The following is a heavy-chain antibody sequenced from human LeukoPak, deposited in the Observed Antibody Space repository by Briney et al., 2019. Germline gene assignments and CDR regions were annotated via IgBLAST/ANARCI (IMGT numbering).Heavy chain of an antibody. Sequence: ASVKVSCKASGYTFTGYYMHWVRQAPGQGLEWMGRINPNSGGTNYAQKFQGRVTMTRDTSISTAYMELSRLRSDDTAVYYCARGAYSSSSQEPGDLAYWGQGTLVTVSS. CDR2: INPNSGGT. CDR3: ARGAYSSSSQEPGDLAY. J-gene: IGHJ4*02. CDR1: GYTFTGYY. D-gene: IGHD6-6*01. V-gene: IGHV1-2*06.